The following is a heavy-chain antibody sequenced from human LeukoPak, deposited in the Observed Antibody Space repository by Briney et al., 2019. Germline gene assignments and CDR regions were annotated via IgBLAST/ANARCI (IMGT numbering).Heavy chain of an antibody. CDR3: ARGKGGSRTYPQFDY. D-gene: IGHD3-10*01. V-gene: IGHV4-59*12. Sequence: KPSDTLSLTCTVSGGSISSYYWSWIRQPPGKGLEWIGYNYYNGSTNYNPSLKSQVTISVDTSKNHSSLKLSTLNAADTAVCYCARGKGGSRTYPQFDYWGQGTLVTVSS. CDR1: GGSISSYY. J-gene: IGHJ4*02. CDR2: NYYNGST.